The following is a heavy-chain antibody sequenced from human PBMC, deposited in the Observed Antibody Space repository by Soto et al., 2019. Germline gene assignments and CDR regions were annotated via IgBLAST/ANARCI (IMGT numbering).Heavy chain of an antibody. CDR1: GYTFTSYV. CDR2: ISAYNGNT. Sequence: EASVKVSCKASGYTFTSYVISWVRQAPGQGLEWMGWISAYNGNTNYAQKLQGRVTMTTDTSTSTAYMELRSLRSDDTAVYYCARDRSYRPPAKDWFDPWGQGTLVTVSS. CDR3: ARDRSYRPPAKDWFDP. D-gene: IGHD6-25*01. J-gene: IGHJ5*02. V-gene: IGHV1-18*04.